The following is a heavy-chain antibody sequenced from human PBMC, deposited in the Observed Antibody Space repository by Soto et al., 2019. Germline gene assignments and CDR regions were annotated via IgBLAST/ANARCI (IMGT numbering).Heavy chain of an antibody. V-gene: IGHV1-8*01. J-gene: IGHJ5*02. CDR3: ARGGIAAAGTDNWFDP. D-gene: IGHD6-13*01. CDR2: MNPNSGNT. Sequence: GASVNVSCKASGYTFTSYDINWVRQATGQGLEWMGWMNPNSGNTGYAQKFQGRVTMTRNTSISTAYMELSSLRSEDTAVYYCARGGIAAAGTDNWFDPWGQGTLVTVS. CDR1: GYTFTSYD.